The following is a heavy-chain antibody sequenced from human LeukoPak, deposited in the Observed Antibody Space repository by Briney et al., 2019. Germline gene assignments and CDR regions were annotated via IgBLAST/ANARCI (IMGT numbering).Heavy chain of an antibody. V-gene: IGHV4-61*08. CDR2: IYHSGST. CDR1: GGSISSGGYY. J-gene: IGHJ1*01. CDR3: ARGGAARLHFQN. Sequence: KPSQTLSLTGTVSGGSISSGGYYWSWIRQHPGKGLEWIGYIYHSGSTNYNPSLQSRVTISVDTSKNQFSLNLNSVTAADTAVYYCARGGAARLHFQNWGQGTLVTVSS. D-gene: IGHD6-6*01.